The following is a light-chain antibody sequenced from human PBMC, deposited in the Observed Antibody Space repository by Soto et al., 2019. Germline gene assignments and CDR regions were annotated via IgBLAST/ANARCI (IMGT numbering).Light chain of an antibody. CDR2: EVS. J-gene: IGLJ1*01. V-gene: IGLV2-14*01. Sequence: QSVLTQPASVSGSPGQSITISCTGTSSDVGSYNFVSWYQQLPGKAPKLMIYEVSNRPSGVSNRFSGSKSGNTASLTISGLQAEDEADYYCSSYTTSSNYVFGSGTRSPS. CDR1: SSDVGSYNF. CDR3: SSYTTSSNYV.